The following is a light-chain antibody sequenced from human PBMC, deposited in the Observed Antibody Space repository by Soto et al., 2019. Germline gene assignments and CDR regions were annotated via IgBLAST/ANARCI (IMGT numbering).Light chain of an antibody. Sequence: DIPMTQSPSTLSASVGDRVTITCRASQTIDSWLAWYQQRPGKPPNLLIYKASTLASGVPSRFSGSGSGTEFTLTINSLQPDDFATYYCKQYNIYSGTFGQGTKVDIK. CDR2: KAS. CDR3: KQYNIYSGT. J-gene: IGKJ1*01. V-gene: IGKV1-5*03. CDR1: QTIDSW.